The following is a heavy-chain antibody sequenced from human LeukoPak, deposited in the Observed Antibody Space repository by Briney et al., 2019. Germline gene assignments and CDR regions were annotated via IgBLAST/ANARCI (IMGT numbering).Heavy chain of an antibody. CDR2: IYAGGHT. Sequence: SETLSLTCTVSGGSVRSYYWSWIRQPAGKGLEWIGRIYAGGHTDHNPSLRSRATMSVDSSKNQFSLRLSSVTAADTAVYYCAREHKDYDGDGYYYGYWGQGTLVTVSS. J-gene: IGHJ4*02. CDR1: GGSVRSYY. CDR3: AREHKDYDGDGYYYGY. D-gene: IGHD3-22*01. V-gene: IGHV4-4*07.